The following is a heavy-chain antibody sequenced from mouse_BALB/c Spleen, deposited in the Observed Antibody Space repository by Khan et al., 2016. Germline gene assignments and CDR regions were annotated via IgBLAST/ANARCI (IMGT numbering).Heavy chain of an antibody. J-gene: IGHJ2*01. V-gene: IGHV3-1*02. Sequence: EVKLLESGPDLVKPSQSLSLTCTVTGYSITSDYSWHWIRQFPGNKLEWMAYIHYSGSTNYTPSLKSRISITRDTSKNQFFLQLNSVTTEDTATYYCVCVDNYFDYWGQGTTLTVTS. CDR3: VCVDNYFDY. CDR1: GYSITSDYS. CDR2: IHYSGST.